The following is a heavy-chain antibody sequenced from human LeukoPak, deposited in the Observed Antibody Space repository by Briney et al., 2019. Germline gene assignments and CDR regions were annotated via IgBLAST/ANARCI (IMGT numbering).Heavy chain of an antibody. CDR3: ARAVYGGNGMDV. V-gene: IGHV3-13*01. CDR1: GFTFSSYD. J-gene: IGHJ6*02. D-gene: IGHD4-23*01. CDR2: IGTAGDT. Sequence: GGSLRLSCAASGFTFSSYDMHWVRQATGKGLEWVSAIGTAGDTYYPGSVKGRFTISRENAKNSLYLQMNSLRAGDTAVYYCARAVYGGNGMDVWGQGTRSPSP.